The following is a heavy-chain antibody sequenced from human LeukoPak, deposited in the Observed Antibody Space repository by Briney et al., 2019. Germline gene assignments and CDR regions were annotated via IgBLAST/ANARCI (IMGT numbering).Heavy chain of an antibody. CDR1: GGSFSAYY. V-gene: IGHV4-34*01. D-gene: IGHD6-13*01. Sequence: NPSETLSLTCTVYGGSFSAYYWSWIRQPPGKGLEWIGEINHSGSTNYNPSLASRVTISVDTSKNQFSLKLSSVAAADTAVYYCAEIAAAGTRFDYWGRGTLVTVSS. CDR3: AEIAAAGTRFDY. CDR2: INHSGST. J-gene: IGHJ4*02.